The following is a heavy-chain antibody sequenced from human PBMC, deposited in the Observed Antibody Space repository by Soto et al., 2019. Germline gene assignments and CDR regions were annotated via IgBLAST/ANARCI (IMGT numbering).Heavy chain of an antibody. CDR1: GFNLSTYG. J-gene: IGHJ4*02. V-gene: IGHV3-30*18. Sequence: GGSLRLSCTASGFNLSTYGVHWVRQPPGKGLEWVAVVSFDGRNKYYAGSVEGRFTISRDNSKKTLYLHMNSLRAEDTAVYYCAKEGFYDRTGYYPFDSWGQGNLVTVSS. CDR2: VSFDGRNK. CDR3: AKEGFYDRTGYYPFDS. D-gene: IGHD3-22*01.